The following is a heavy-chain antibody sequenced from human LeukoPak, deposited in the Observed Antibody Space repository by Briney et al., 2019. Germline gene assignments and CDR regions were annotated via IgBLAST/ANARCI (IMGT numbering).Heavy chain of an antibody. V-gene: IGHV1-3*01. J-gene: IGHJ4*02. Sequence: ASVKVSCKASGYTFTSYAMHWVRQAPGQRLEWMGWINAGNGNTKYSQKFQGRVTITRDTSASTAYMELSSLRSEDTAVYYCATLVDTAMRPFDYWGQGTLVTVSS. CDR3: ATLVDTAMRPFDY. CDR2: INAGNGNT. CDR1: GYTFTSYA. D-gene: IGHD5-18*01.